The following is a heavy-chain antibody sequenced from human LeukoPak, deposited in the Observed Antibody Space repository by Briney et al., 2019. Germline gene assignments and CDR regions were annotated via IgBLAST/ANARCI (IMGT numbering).Heavy chain of an antibody. V-gene: IGHV1-18*04. CDR3: ARERGYTAMAEEGRFDP. CDR2: ISAYNGNT. J-gene: IGHJ5*02. D-gene: IGHD5-18*01. Sequence: ASVKVSCKASGYTFTSYGISWVRQAPGQGLEWMGWISAYNGNTNYAQKLQGRVTMTTDTSTSTAYMELRSLRSDDTAVYYCARERGYTAMAEEGRFDPWGQGTLVTVSS. CDR1: GYTFTSYG.